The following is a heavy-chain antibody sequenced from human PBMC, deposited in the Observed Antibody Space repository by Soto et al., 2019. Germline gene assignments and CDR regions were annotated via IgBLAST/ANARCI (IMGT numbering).Heavy chain of an antibody. CDR1: GFTLSSYG. CDR3: AKDAPLYSGSYSDY. J-gene: IGHJ4*02. D-gene: IGHD1-26*01. V-gene: IGHV3-30*18. CDR2: ISYDGSNK. Sequence: GGSLRLSCAASGFTLSSYGMHWVRQAPGKGLEWVAVISYDGSNKYYADSVKGRFTISRDNSNNTLYLQMNSLRAEDTAVYYCAKDAPLYSGSYSDYWGQGTLVTVSS.